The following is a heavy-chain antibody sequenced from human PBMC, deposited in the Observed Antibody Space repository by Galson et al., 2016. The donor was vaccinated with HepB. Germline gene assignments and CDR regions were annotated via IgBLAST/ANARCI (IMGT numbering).Heavy chain of an antibody. V-gene: IGHV1-18*01. J-gene: IGHJ4*03. CDR1: GYTFSAYG. CDR2: ISGYNGKT. D-gene: IGHD2-8*02. CDR3: ARDSDCTGGLCYFDS. Sequence: VKKPGASVKVSCTGYGYTFSAYGCTWVRQAPGQGLEWMGWISGYNGKTNYGQKFQGRVTMTTDTSTSTAYMELRSLRSDDTAVYYCARDSDCTGGLCYFDSWGQGTLVTVSS.